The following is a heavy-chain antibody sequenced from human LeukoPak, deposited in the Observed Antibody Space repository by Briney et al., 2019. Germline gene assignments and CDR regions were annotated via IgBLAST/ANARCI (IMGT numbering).Heavy chain of an antibody. Sequence: GGSLRLSCSASGFTFSSYAMHWVRQAPGKGLEYVSAISSNGGSTYYADSVKGRFAISRDNSKNTLYLQMSSLRAEDTAVYYCVKDSDSFGETDSYFDYWGQGTLVTVSS. D-gene: IGHD3-10*01. V-gene: IGHV3-64D*06. CDR2: ISSNGGST. CDR3: VKDSDSFGETDSYFDY. J-gene: IGHJ4*02. CDR1: GFTFSSYA.